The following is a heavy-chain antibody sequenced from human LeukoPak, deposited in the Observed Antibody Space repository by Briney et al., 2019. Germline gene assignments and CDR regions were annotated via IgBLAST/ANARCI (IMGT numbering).Heavy chain of an antibody. V-gene: IGHV1-69*06. D-gene: IGHD2-15*01. J-gene: IGHJ5*02. CDR3: ARDLSPIVVVVAATGSWFDP. CDR2: IIPIFGTA. CDR1: GGTFSSYA. Sequence: GSSVKVSCKASGGTFSSYAISWVRQAPGQGLEWMGGIIPIFGTANYAQKFQGRVTITADKSTSTAYMELSGLRSEDTAVYYCARDLSPIVVVVAATGSWFDPWGQGTLVTVSS.